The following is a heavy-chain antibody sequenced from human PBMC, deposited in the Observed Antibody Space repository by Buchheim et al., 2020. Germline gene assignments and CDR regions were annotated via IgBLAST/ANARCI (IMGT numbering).Heavy chain of an antibody. CDR2: ISYDGSNK. D-gene: IGHD3-10*01. V-gene: IGHV3-30*04. Sequence: QVQLVESGGGVVQPGRSLRLSCAASGFTFSSYAMYWVRQAPGKGLEWVAVISYDGSNKYYADSVKGRFTISRDNSKNTMYLQMNSLRAEDTAVYYCARVSDGGWGQGTL. J-gene: IGHJ4*02. CDR1: GFTFSSYA. CDR3: ARVSDGG.